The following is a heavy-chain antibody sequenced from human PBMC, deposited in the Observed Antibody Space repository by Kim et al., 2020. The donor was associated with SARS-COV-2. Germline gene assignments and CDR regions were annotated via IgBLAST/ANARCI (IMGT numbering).Heavy chain of an antibody. CDR2: FDPEDGET. CDR1: GYTLTELS. Sequence: ASVKVSCKVSGYTLTELSMHWVRQAPGKGLEWMGGFDPEDGETIYAQKFQGRVTMTEDTSTDTAYMELSSLRSEDTAVYYCATDLVGAGGDPAWGYWGQGTLVTVSS. CDR3: ATDLVGAGGDPAWGY. V-gene: IGHV1-24*01. D-gene: IGHD1-26*01. J-gene: IGHJ4*02.